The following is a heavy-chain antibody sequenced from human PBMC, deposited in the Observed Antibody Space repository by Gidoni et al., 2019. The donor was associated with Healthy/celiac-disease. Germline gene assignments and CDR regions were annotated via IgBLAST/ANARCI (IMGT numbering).Heavy chain of an antibody. Sequence: QVQLVESGGGVVQPGRSLSLSCAASGFTFSSNAMHWVRKAPGKGLEWVAVISYDGSNKYSADAVKGRFTISRDNSKNTLYLQMNSMRAEDTAVYYCARDPPSMEKQWLVRYFDYWGQGTLVTVSS. J-gene: IGHJ4*02. V-gene: IGHV3-30-3*01. CDR2: ISYDGSNK. CDR3: ARDPPSMEKQWLVRYFDY. D-gene: IGHD6-19*01. CDR1: GFTFSSNA.